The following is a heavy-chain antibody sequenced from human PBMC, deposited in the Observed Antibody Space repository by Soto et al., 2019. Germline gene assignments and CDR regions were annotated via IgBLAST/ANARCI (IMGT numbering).Heavy chain of an antibody. Sequence: GGSLRLSCAASGFTFSSYAMSWVRQAPGKGLEWVSAISGSGGSTYYADSVKGRFTISRDNSKNTLYLQMNSLRAEDTAVYYCATHTEPYGDYVSPFDYWGQGTLVTVSS. D-gene: IGHD4-17*01. CDR2: ISGSGGST. V-gene: IGHV3-23*01. CDR1: GFTFSSYA. J-gene: IGHJ4*02. CDR3: ATHTEPYGDYVSPFDY.